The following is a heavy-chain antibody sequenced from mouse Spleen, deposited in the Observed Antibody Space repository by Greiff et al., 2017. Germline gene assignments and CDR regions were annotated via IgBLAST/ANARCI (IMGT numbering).Heavy chain of an antibody. J-gene: IGHJ1*01. CDR3: ARGGVYYGNYYWYFDV. D-gene: IGHD2-1*01. CDR1: GYTFTSYW. V-gene: IGHV1-61*01. CDR2: IYPSDSET. Sequence: VQLQQPGAELVRPGSSVKLSCKASGYTFTSYWMDWVKQRPGQGLEWIGNIYPSDSETHYNQKFKDKATLTVDKSSSTAYMQLSSLTSEDSAVYYCARGGVYYGNYYWYFDVWGAGTTVTVSS.